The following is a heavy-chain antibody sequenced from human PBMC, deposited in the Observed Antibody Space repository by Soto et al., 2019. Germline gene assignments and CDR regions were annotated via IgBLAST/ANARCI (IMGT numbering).Heavy chain of an antibody. J-gene: IGHJ6*02. V-gene: IGHV4-31*03. CDR2: IYYSGST. Sequence: SETLSLTCTVSGGSISSGGYYWSWIRQHPGKGLEWIGYIYYSGSTYYNPSLKSRVTISVDTSKNQFSLKLSSVTAADTAVYYCARDGRLLYGMDVWGQGTTVTVSS. CDR3: ARDGRLLYGMDV. CDR1: GGSISSGGYY.